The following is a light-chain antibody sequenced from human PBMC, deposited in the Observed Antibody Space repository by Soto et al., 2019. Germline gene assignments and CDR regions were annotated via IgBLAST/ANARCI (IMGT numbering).Light chain of an antibody. CDR2: ANN. V-gene: IGLV1-40*01. CDR3: QSYDSSLRGV. CDR1: SSDIGAGYD. J-gene: IGLJ1*01. Sequence: QSVLTQPPSVSGAPGQRVTISCTGSSSDIGAGYDVHWYQQLPGTAPKLVIYANNNRPSGVPDRFDGSKSGTSASLASTGLQAEDEADYSCQSYDSSLRGVFGTGTKLTVL.